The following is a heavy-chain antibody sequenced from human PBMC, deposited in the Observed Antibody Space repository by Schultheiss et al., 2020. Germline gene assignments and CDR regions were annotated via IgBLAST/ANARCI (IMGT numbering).Heavy chain of an antibody. V-gene: IGHV4-34*01. CDR3: VRGQIAARLST. J-gene: IGHJ5*02. Sequence: QTLSLTCVVSSGSFSGYYWSWIRQPPGKGLEWIGEMNHSGGTDYTPSLKSRVTMSVDTSKNQFSLNLRSVTAADTAVYYCVRGQIAARLSTWGQGTLVTVYS. CDR2: MNHSGGT. D-gene: IGHD6-6*01. CDR1: SGSFSGYY.